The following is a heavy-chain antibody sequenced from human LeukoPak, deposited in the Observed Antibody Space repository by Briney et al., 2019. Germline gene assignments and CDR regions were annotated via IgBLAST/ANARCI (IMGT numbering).Heavy chain of an antibody. CDR1: GFTFSSYA. CDR2: ISGSGGST. CDR3: AKDLMGGDGYNQYYFDY. Sequence: QSGGSLRLSCAASGFTFSSYAMSWVRQAPGKGLEWVSAISGSGGSTYYADSVKGRFTISRDNSKNTLYPQMNSLRAEDTAVYYCAKDLMGGDGYNQYYFDYWGQGTLVTVSS. D-gene: IGHD5-24*01. J-gene: IGHJ4*02. V-gene: IGHV3-23*01.